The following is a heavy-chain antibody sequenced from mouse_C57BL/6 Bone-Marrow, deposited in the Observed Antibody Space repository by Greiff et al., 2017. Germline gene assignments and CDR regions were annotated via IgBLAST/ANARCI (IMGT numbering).Heavy chain of an antibody. Sequence: VKLQESGAELVKPGASVTISCKASGYAFSSYWMNWVKQRPGQGLEWIGQIYPGDGDTNYNGKFKGQATLTADKSSSTAYMQLSSLTAEDSAVYCCARLGSSYNYWGQGTTLTVSS. CDR3: ARLGSSYNY. V-gene: IGHV1-80*01. CDR2: IYPGDGDT. D-gene: IGHD1-1*01. CDR1: GYAFSSYW. J-gene: IGHJ2*01.